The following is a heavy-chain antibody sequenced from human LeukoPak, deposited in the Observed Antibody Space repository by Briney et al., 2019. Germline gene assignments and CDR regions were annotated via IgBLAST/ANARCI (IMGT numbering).Heavy chain of an antibody. J-gene: IGHJ4*02. CDR2: FNPSGGST. CDR1: GYTFTNYY. D-gene: IGHD3-22*01. Sequence: ASVKVSCKTSGYTFTNYYMHWVRQAPGQGLEWMGIFNPSGGSTSYAQKFQGRVTMTRDTSTSTVYMELSSLRSEDTAVYYCARDVASSGYYWDWGQGTLVTVSS. V-gene: IGHV1-46*01. CDR3: ARDVASSGYYWD.